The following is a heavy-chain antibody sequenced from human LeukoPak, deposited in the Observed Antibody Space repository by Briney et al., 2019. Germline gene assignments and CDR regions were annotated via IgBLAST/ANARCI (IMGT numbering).Heavy chain of an antibody. Sequence: SETLSLTCAVYGGSFSGYYWSWIRQPPGKGLEWIGEINHSGSTNYNPSLKSRVTISVDTSKNQFSLKLSSVTAADTAVYYCARTYSSSWYSYFDYWGQGTLVTVSS. D-gene: IGHD6-13*01. V-gene: IGHV4-34*01. CDR2: INHSGST. J-gene: IGHJ4*02. CDR1: GGSFSGYY. CDR3: ARTYSSSWYSYFDY.